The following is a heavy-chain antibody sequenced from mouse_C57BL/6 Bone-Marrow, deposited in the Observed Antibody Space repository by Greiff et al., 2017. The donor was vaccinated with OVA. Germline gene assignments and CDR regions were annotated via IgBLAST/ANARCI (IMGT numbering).Heavy chain of an antibody. CDR3: ARSFYYSYY. V-gene: IGHV1-55*01. Sequence: QVQLQQPGAELVKPGASVKMSCKASGYTFTSYWITWVKQRPGQGLEWIGDIYPGSGSTNYNEKFKSKATLTGDTSSSTAYMQLSSLTSEDSAVYYCARSFYYSYYWGQGTTLTVSS. J-gene: IGHJ2*01. D-gene: IGHD1-1*01. CDR2: IYPGSGST. CDR1: GYTFTSYW.